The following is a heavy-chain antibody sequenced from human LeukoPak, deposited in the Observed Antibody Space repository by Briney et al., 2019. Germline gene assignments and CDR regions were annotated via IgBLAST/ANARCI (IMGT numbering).Heavy chain of an antibody. CDR1: GGSISSYY. CDR2: IYYSGST. V-gene: IGHV4-59*01. J-gene: IGHJ3*02. D-gene: IGHD1-7*01. Sequence: SETLSLTCTVSGGSISSYYWSWFRQPPGKGLEWIGYIYYSGSTNYNPSLKSRVTISVDTSKNRFSLKLSSVTAADTALYYCAREQRYNWNYCAFDIWGQGTMVTVSS. CDR3: AREQRYNWNYCAFDI.